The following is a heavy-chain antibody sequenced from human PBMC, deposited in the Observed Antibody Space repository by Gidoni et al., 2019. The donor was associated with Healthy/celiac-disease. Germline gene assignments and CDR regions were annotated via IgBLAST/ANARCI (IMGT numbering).Heavy chain of an antibody. CDR2: IYYRGST. Sequence: QVQLQESGPGLVKPSQTLSLTCTVSGGSISSGDYYWSWIRQPPGKGLEWIGYIYYRGSTYYNPSLKSRVTISVDTSKNQFSLKLSSVTAADTAVYYCARGGGVWGVDDAFDIWGQGTMVTVSS. CDR1: GGSISSGDYY. CDR3: ARGGGVWGVDDAFDI. D-gene: IGHD7-27*01. J-gene: IGHJ3*02. V-gene: IGHV4-30-4*01.